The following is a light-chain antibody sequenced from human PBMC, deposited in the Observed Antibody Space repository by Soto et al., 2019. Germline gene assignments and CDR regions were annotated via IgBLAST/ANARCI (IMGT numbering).Light chain of an antibody. CDR1: QSLLQSNGYNY. J-gene: IGKJ4*01. Sequence: DIVLTQSPLSLPVTPGEPASISCRASQSLLQSNGYNYLAWFLQKPGQSPQLLIYLGSTRASGVPDRFSGSGSGTDFTLKISRVEAEDAGFYYCMQALQTPRTFGGGTKVEI. V-gene: IGKV2-28*01. CDR2: LGS. CDR3: MQALQTPRT.